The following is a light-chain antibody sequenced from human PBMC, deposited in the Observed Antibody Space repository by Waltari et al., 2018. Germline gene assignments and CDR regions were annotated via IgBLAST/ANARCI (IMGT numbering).Light chain of an antibody. CDR1: SPNLKHNS. CDR2: RTN. J-gene: IGLJ1*01. CDR3: AAWDDSLSGLYV. Sequence: QSVLTQPPSPSGTPGQTVTISCSGSSPNLKHNSVYLYQQLPVTTPKLLIYRTNQRSSGVPDRFPGSKSGTSASLAISGLRSEDEADYDCAAWDDSLSGLYVFGTGTKITVL. V-gene: IGLV1-47*01.